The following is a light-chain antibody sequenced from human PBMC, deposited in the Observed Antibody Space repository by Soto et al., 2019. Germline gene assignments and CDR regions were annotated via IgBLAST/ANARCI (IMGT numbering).Light chain of an antibody. CDR3: RPYAGSDNYV. CDR1: SSDVGNYNL. CDR2: EVN. Sequence: QSVLTQPASVSGSPGQSITISCTGTSSDVGNYNLVSWYQHHPGKAPKLMIYEVNKRPSGVSNRFSGSKSGNTASLTVSGLQAEDEADYYCRPYAGSDNYVFGTGTNVTVL. V-gene: IGLV2-23*02. J-gene: IGLJ1*01.